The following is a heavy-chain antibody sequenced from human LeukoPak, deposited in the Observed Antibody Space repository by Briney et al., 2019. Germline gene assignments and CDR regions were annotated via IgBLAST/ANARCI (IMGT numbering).Heavy chain of an antibody. Sequence: GRSLRLSCAASGFTFSAYTLHWVRQAPGKGLEWVAVIPNDGSNTYHADSVKGRFTISRDNSKNTLYLQMNSLRAEDTALYYCARDGGSGWYDYWGQGTLVTVSS. D-gene: IGHD6-19*01. CDR1: GFTFSAYT. J-gene: IGHJ4*02. CDR3: ARDGGSGWYDY. V-gene: IGHV3-30-3*01. CDR2: IPNDGSNT.